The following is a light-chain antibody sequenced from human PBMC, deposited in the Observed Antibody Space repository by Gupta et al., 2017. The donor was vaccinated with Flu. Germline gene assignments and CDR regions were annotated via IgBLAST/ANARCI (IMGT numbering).Light chain of an antibody. CDR1: TGAVTRDHF. V-gene: IGLV7-46*01. CDR2: DTS. Sequence: QAVLTQEPSLTVSPGGAVALTCGSSTGAVTRDHFPYWFQQKPGQAPRTLIYDTSNRNSWTPARFSGSLLGDKAALTLSGAQPEDEAEYYCLLFFSGLRVFGGGTKLTVL. CDR3: LLFFSGLRV. J-gene: IGLJ3*02.